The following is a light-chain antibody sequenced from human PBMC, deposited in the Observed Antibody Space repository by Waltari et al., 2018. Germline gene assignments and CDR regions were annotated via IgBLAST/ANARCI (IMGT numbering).Light chain of an antibody. Sequence: TQSPDTLSLSPGERATLSCRATQSLRSYLAWYQQKPGQAPRLLIYDASNRATGIPARFSGSGSGTDFTLTISSLEPEDFAVYYCQQRSNWPRAFGQGTRVEIK. V-gene: IGKV3-11*01. CDR3: QQRSNWPRA. CDR2: DAS. CDR1: QSLRSY. J-gene: IGKJ1*01.